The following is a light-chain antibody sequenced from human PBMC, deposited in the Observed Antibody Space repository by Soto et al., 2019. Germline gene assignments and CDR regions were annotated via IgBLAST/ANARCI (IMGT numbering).Light chain of an antibody. V-gene: IGKV3-20*01. CDR3: QKYGSSPYT. CDR2: GAS. J-gene: IGKJ2*01. CDR1: QSVSSSY. Sequence: EIVLTQSPGTLSLSPGERVTLSCRASQSVSSSYLAWYQQKPGQAPRLLIYGASSRATGIPDRFSGSGSGTDFTLTISRLEPEDFAVYYCQKYGSSPYTFGQGTKLEIK.